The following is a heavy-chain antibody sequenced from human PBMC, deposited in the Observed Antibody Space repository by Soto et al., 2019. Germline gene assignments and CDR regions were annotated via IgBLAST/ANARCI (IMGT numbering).Heavy chain of an antibody. CDR2: SSYGGIT. V-gene: IGHV4-59*01. CDR1: GGSISDYY. D-gene: IGHD3-3*01. CDR3: ARARKATYITGGFDS. J-gene: IGHJ4*02. Sequence: SETLSLTCSASGGSISDYYWSWIRQSPEKGLAYIAYSSYGGITNLNGALNGRATMSIDTSKNQFSLKATSLTAADTAVYYCARARKATYITGGFDSWGQGTLVTVSS.